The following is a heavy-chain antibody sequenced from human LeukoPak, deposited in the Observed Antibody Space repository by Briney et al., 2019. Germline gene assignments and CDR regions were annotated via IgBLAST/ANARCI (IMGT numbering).Heavy chain of an antibody. D-gene: IGHD1-1*01. J-gene: IGHJ5*02. V-gene: IGHV4-59*08. Sequence: SETLSLTCTVSGGSINSYYWSWIRQPPGKGLEWIGYIYYSGSTYYNPSLKSRVTISVDTSKNQFSLKLSSVTAADTAVYYCARGRYNRVGGFDPWGQGTLVTVSS. CDR2: IYYSGST. CDR1: GGSINSYY. CDR3: ARGRYNRVGGFDP.